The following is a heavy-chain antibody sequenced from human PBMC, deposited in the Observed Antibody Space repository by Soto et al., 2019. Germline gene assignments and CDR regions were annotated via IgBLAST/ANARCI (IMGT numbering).Heavy chain of an antibody. CDR3: AKDLAGGTFHYGMDV. D-gene: IGHD1-1*01. J-gene: IGHJ6*02. Sequence: GGSLRLSCAASGFTFNSYAMSWVGQAPGKELEWVSAISGSGGSRYYADSGRGRFTISRDNSKNTLYLQMNSLRAEDTAVYYCAKDLAGGTFHYGMDVSGQGTPVT. CDR2: ISGSGGSR. CDR1: GFTFNSYA. V-gene: IGHV3-23*01.